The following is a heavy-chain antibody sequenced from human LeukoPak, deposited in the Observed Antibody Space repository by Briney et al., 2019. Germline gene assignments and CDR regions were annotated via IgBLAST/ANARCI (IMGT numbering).Heavy chain of an antibody. V-gene: IGHV4-59*01. D-gene: IGHD6-19*01. CDR1: GASISIYY. CDR2: IYYSGST. Sequence: AETLSLTCTVSGASISIYYWSWIRQPAGKGLEWIGYIYYSGSTNYNPSLKSRVTISVDTSKNQFSLKLSAVTAADTAVYYCARGYSSGWFSPPGAFDTWGQGTMVTVSS. J-gene: IGHJ3*02. CDR3: ARGYSSGWFSPPGAFDT.